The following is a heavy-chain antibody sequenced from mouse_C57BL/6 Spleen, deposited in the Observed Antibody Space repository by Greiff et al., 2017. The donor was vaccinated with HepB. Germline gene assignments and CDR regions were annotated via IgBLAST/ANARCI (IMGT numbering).Heavy chain of an antibody. D-gene: IGHD2-4*01. J-gene: IGHJ3*01. CDR1: GFNIKDYY. CDR2: IDPEDGDT. Sequence: VQLQQSGAELVKPGASVKLSCTASGFNIKDYYMHWVKQRPEQGLEWIGRIDPEDGDTKYAPKFKGKATLTADTSSNTAYLQLSSLTAEDTAVYYCARAYYDYEGGLAYWGQGTLVTVSA. V-gene: IGHV14-2*01. CDR3: ARAYYDYEGGLAY.